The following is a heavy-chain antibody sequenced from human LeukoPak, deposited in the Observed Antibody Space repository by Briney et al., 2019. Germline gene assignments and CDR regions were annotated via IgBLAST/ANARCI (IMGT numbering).Heavy chain of an antibody. J-gene: IGHJ4*02. CDR3: ASRSSGFDY. CDR1: GGSISSSSYY. Sequence: PSETLSLTCTVSGGSISSSSYYWGWIRQPPGKGLEWIGSIYYSGSTYYNPSLKSRVTISVDTSKNQFSLKLSSVTAADTAVYYCASRSSGFDYWGQGTLVTVSS. D-gene: IGHD6-19*01. V-gene: IGHV4-39*01. CDR2: IYYSGST.